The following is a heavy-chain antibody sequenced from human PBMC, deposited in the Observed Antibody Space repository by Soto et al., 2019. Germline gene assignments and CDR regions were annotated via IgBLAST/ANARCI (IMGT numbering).Heavy chain of an antibody. CDR2: ISASNSNT. Sequence: ASVKVSCKASGSTFTSYGISWVRQAPGQGLEWMGWISASNSNTKYAQKFQGRVTMTTDTSTSTAYMELRSLTSDDTALYYSARAGFCSSGSCALYSHDYFGMDVWGQGTTVTVSS. CDR1: GSTFTSYG. J-gene: IGHJ6*02. CDR3: ARAGFCSSGSCALYSHDYFGMDV. V-gene: IGHV1-18*04. D-gene: IGHD2-15*01.